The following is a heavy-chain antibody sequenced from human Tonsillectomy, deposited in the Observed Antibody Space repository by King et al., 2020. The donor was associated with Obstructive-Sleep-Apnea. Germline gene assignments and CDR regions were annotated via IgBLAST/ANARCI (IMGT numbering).Heavy chain of an antibody. CDR2: IRYEGSNE. CDR3: AKDNSNWSFDY. CDR1: GFTFRSSC. J-gene: IGHJ4*02. V-gene: IGHV3-30*02. D-gene: IGHD6-13*01. Sequence: VQLVESGGGVVQPGGSLRLSCAASGFTFRSSCRHWVRQAPGQGLEWVKFIRYEGSNEYYADSVKGRFSISRDNSKNTRFLQMNSLRTEDTAVYYCAKDNSNWSFDYWGQGILVTVSS.